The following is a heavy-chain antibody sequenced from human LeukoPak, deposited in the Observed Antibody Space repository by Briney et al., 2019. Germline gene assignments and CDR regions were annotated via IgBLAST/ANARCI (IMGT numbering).Heavy chain of an antibody. CDR1: GFNFRSYA. Sequence: PGGSLRLSCTASGFNFRSYAMYWVRQAPGKGLEWVALISFDGSNIHYADSVKGRFTISRDNFRNTLYLQMNSLGAEDTAVYYCAKDGGMLTGVPNWFDPWGQGTLVTVSS. D-gene: IGHD3-16*01. CDR2: ISFDGSNI. V-gene: IGHV3-30*04. J-gene: IGHJ5*02. CDR3: AKDGGMLTGVPNWFDP.